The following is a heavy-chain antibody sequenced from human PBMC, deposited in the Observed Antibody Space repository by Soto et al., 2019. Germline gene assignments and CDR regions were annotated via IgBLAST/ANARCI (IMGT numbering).Heavy chain of an antibody. V-gene: IGHV4-30-2*01. Sequence: QLQLQESGSGLVKPSQTLSLTCAVSGGSISSGGYSWSWIRQPPGKGLEWIGYIYHSGSTYYNPSLKSRVTISVDRSKNQFSLKLSSVTAADTAVYYCARDRDYGDLPDYWGQGTLVTVSS. CDR3: ARDRDYGDLPDY. D-gene: IGHD4-17*01. CDR1: GGSISSGGYS. CDR2: IYHSGST. J-gene: IGHJ4*02.